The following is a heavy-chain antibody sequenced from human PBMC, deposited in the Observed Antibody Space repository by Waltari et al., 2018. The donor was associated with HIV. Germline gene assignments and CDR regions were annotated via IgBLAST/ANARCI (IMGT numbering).Heavy chain of an antibody. V-gene: IGHV3-53*02. CDR3: AGDHRELGGQGWFDP. CDR1: GFTVSSNY. J-gene: IGHJ5*02. CDR2: IYSGGST. Sequence: EVQLVETGGGLIQPGGSLRLSCAASGFTVSSNYMSWVRQAPGKGRGWVSVIYSGGSTYYADSEKGRFTISRDNSKNTLYRQMNSLRAEDTAVYYCAGDHRELGGQGWFDPWGQGTLVTVSS. D-gene: IGHD3-16*01.